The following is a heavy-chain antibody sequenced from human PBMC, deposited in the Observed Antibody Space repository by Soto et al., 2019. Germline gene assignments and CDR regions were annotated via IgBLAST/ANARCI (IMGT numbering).Heavy chain of an antibody. CDR3: AKDRVDSSGYYSDAFDI. V-gene: IGHV3-30*18. J-gene: IGHJ3*02. CDR2: ISYDGSNK. D-gene: IGHD3-22*01. Sequence: PGGSLRLSCAASGFTFSSYGMHWVRQAPGKGLEWVAVISYDGSNKYYADSVKGRFTISRDNSKNTLYLQMNSLRAEDTAVYYCAKDRVDSSGYYSDAFDIWGQGTMVTVSS. CDR1: GFTFSSYG.